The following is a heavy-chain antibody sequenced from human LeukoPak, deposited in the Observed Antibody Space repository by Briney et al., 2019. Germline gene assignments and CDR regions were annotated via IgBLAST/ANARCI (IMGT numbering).Heavy chain of an antibody. Sequence: GASVKVSCKASGGTFSSYAISWVRQAPGQGLEWMGGIIPIFGTANYAQKLQGRVTMTTDTSTSTAYMELRSLRSDDTAVYYCARASIAVAGRRGDYWGQGTLVTVSS. D-gene: IGHD6-19*01. J-gene: IGHJ4*02. CDR1: GGTFSSYA. V-gene: IGHV1-69*05. CDR2: IIPIFGTA. CDR3: ARASIAVAGRRGDY.